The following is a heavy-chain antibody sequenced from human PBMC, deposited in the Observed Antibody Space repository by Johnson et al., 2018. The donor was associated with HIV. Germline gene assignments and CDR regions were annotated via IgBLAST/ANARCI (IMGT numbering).Heavy chain of an antibody. Sequence: QVQLVESGGGVVQPGRSLRLSCAASGFTFSSYGMNWVRQAPVKGLEWVAVISYDGSDKYYADSVKGRFTISRDNFKNTVYLQMNSLRTVDTAVYYCARGYTWNDVSIWGQGTMVTVSS. CDR1: GFTFSSYG. CDR2: ISYDGSDK. J-gene: IGHJ3*02. V-gene: IGHV3-30*03. CDR3: ARGYTWNDVSI. D-gene: IGHD1-1*01.